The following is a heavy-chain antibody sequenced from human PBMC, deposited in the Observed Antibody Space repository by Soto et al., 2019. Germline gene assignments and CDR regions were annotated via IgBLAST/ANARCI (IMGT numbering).Heavy chain of an antibody. CDR3: ATNYAYYYYYGMDV. V-gene: IGHV4-39*01. CDR1: GGSISSSSYY. CDR2: IYYSGST. J-gene: IGHJ6*02. Sequence: PSETLALTSTVPGGSISSSSYYWGWIRQPPGKGLEWIGSIYYSGSTYYNPSLKSRVTISVDTSKNQFSLKLSSVTAADTAVYYCATNYAYYYYYGMDVWGQGTTAPVS. D-gene: IGHD4-4*01.